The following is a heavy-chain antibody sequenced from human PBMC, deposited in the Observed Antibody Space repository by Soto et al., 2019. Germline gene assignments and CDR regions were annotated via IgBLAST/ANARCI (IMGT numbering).Heavy chain of an antibody. J-gene: IGHJ4*02. CDR3: ASSHAGAHITAAVH. Sequence: SETLSLTCAVSGGSISSGGYSWSWIRQPPGKGLEWIGYIYHSGSTYYNPSLKSRVTISVDRSKNQFSLKLSPVTAADTAVYYCASSHAGAHITAAVHWGQGTLVTVSS. V-gene: IGHV4-30-2*01. CDR2: IYHSGST. D-gene: IGHD6-13*01. CDR1: GGSISSGGYS.